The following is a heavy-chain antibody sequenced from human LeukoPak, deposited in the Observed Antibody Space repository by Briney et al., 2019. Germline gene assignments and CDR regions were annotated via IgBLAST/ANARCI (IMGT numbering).Heavy chain of an antibody. D-gene: IGHD3-3*01. V-gene: IGHV4-34*01. Sequence: SETLSLTCAVYGGAFSGYYWSWIRQPPGKGLEWIGEINHSGSTNYNPSLKSRVTISVDTSKNQFSLKLSSVTAADTAVYYCARVRGWGFGVNGMDVWGQGTTVTVSS. J-gene: IGHJ6*02. CDR1: GGAFSGYY. CDR3: ARVRGWGFGVNGMDV. CDR2: INHSGST.